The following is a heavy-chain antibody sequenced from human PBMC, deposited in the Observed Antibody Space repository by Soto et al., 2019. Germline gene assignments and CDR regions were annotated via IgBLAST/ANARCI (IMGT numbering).Heavy chain of an antibody. CDR1: GYTLTELS. CDR2: FDPEDGET. J-gene: IGHJ6*02. V-gene: IGHV1-24*01. Sequence: ASVKVSCKFSGYTLTELSIHWVRQAPVKGLEWMGSFDPEDGETIYTQKFQGRVTMTEDTSTDTAFLELSSLRSEDTAIYYCATSPELPLGVDVWGQGTSVTVS. D-gene: IGHD1-7*01. CDR3: ATSPELPLGVDV.